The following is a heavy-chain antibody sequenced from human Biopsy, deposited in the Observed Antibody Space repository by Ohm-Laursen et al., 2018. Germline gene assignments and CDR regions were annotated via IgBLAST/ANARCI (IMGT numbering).Heavy chain of an antibody. V-gene: IGHV1-2*02. CDR3: ALQSVAQMKNFDY. Sequence: ASVKVSCKSSGFSFTGYYIHWVRQAPGQGLEWMGWISPKSGDTNYAHKFQGNIAMTRDTSMSTAHMEMSRLRCDDTAVYYCALQSVAQMKNFDYWGQGTLVTVSS. D-gene: IGHD6-19*01. CDR2: ISPKSGDT. CDR1: GFSFTGYY. J-gene: IGHJ4*02.